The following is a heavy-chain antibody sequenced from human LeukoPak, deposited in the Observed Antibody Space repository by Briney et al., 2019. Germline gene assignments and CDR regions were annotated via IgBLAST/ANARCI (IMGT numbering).Heavy chain of an antibody. CDR2: INHSGST. D-gene: IGHD2/OR15-2a*01. J-gene: IGHJ1*01. CDR3: ARGRVLSRYFQH. Sequence: PSETLSLTCAVYGGSFSGYYWSWIRQPPGKGLEWIGEINHSGSTNYNPSLKSRVTISVDTSKNQFSLKLSSVTAADTAVYYCARGRVLSRYFQHWGQGTLVTVSS. V-gene: IGHV4-34*01. CDR1: GGSFSGYY.